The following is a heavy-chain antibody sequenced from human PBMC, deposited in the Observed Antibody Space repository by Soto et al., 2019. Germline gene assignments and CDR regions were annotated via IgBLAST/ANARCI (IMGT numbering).Heavy chain of an antibody. CDR1: GDSISSGNYY. Sequence: QVQLQESGPGIEKPSQTLSLTCDVSGDSISSGNYYWSWIRQHPGKGLEWIGYIYYSGSTYDNPSVKSRVTISVDTSENQFSLELSSVTAADTAMYYCARGRGDSGYNWFDPWGQGTLVTVSS. D-gene: IGHD4-17*01. V-gene: IGHV4-31*11. CDR2: IYYSGST. CDR3: ARGRGDSGYNWFDP. J-gene: IGHJ5*02.